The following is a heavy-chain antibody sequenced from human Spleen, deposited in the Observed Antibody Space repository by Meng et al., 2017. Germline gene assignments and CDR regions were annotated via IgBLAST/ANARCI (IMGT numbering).Heavy chain of an antibody. J-gene: IGHJ3*02. V-gene: IGHV3-53*04. D-gene: IGHD3-10*01. CDR3: ARGFISIVRGVNSDGFDI. CDR2: IYRGGTT. CDR1: GFNVSYNY. Sequence: GESLKISCTASGFNVSYNYMSWVRQAPGKGLEWVSVIYRGGTTYYADSVQGRFIISRHNSNSTLFLQMNSLRVEDSAVYYCARGFISIVRGVNSDGFDIWGQGTMVTVSS.